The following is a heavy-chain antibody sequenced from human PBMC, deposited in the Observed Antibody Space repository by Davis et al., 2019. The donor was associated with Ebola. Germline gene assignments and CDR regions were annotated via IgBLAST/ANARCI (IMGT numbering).Heavy chain of an antibody. Sequence: ASVKVSCKASGYTFTSYYMHWVRQAPGQGLEWMGIINPSGGNTNYAQKLQGRVTMTTDTSTSTAYMELRSLRSDDTAVYYCARGPTGYVPYYFDYWGQGTLVTASS. CDR1: GYTFTSYY. CDR2: INPSGGNT. J-gene: IGHJ4*02. D-gene: IGHD3-9*01. CDR3: ARGPTGYVPYYFDY. V-gene: IGHV1-46*01.